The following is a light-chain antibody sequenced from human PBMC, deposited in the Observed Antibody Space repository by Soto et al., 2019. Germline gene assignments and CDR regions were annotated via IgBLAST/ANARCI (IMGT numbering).Light chain of an antibody. J-gene: IGKJ1*01. Sequence: EILLTQSPGTLSLSPGERATLSCRASQSVSSSYLAWYQQKPGQAPRLLIYGASSRATGIPDRFSGSGSGTDFTLTISRLEPEDFAVYSCHQYGSSPRTFGQGTKVDIK. CDR1: QSVSSSY. CDR3: HQYGSSPRT. CDR2: GAS. V-gene: IGKV3-20*01.